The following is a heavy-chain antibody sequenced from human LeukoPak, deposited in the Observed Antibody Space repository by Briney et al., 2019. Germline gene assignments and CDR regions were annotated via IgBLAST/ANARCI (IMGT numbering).Heavy chain of an antibody. V-gene: IGHV1-46*01. CDR3: VREDQVVSAGLFDY. D-gene: IGHD2-2*01. CDR2: INPSADTT. Sequence: ASVKVSCKACGYSFISYYIHLVRQAPGQGLEWMGVINPSADTTTYAQRFQGRVTMSRDMSTSTVYMELSSLRFEDTAVYYCVREDQVVSAGLFDYWGQGTLVTVSS. CDR1: GYSFISYY. J-gene: IGHJ4*02.